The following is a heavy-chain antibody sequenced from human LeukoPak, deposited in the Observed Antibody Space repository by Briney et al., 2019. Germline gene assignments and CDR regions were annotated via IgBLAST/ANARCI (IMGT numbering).Heavy chain of an antibody. J-gene: IGHJ4*02. CDR1: GYTFTSYG. CDR3: ARDRVVRGVKTFDY. CDR2: ISAYNGNT. Sequence: ASVKVSCKASGYTFTSYGISWVRQAPGQGLEWMGWISAYNGNTNYAQKLQGRVTMTTDTSTSTAYMELRRLRSDDTAVYYCARDRVVRGVKTFDYWGQGTLVTVSS. D-gene: IGHD3-10*01. V-gene: IGHV1-18*01.